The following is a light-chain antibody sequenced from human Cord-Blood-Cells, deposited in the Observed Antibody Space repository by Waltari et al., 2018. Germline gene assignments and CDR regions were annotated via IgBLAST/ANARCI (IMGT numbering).Light chain of an antibody. CDR3: QQRSNWPRS. CDR1: QSVSSY. CDR2: DAS. V-gene: IGKV3-11*01. J-gene: IGKJ2*03. Sequence: EIVLTQSPATLSLSPWERATLSCRASQSVSSYLAWYQQKPGQAPRLLIYDASNRATGIPARFSGSGSGTDFTLTISSLEPEDVAVYYCQQRSNWPRSFGQGTKLEIK.